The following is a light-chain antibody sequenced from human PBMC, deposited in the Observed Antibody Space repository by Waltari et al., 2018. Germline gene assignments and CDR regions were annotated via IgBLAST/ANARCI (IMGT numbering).Light chain of an antibody. V-gene: IGLV3-21*04. CDR3: QVWHAAIDPGV. CDR2: FDT. CDR1: NIGSYG. J-gene: IGLJ1*01. Sequence: SYVLTQPPSVSVAPGATARVPCGEANIGSYGRHWYTQKPGQAPVLVIGFDTDRPSGIPERFSGSNSANTATLTISRVEAGDEANYYCQVWHAAIDPGVFGTGTEVTV.